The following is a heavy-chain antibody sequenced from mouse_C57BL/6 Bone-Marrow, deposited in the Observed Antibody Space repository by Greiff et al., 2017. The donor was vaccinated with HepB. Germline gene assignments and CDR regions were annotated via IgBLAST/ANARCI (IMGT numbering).Heavy chain of an antibody. Sequence: VQLQQSGPELVKPGASVKISCKASGYTFTDYYMNWVKQRPGQGLEWIGWIYPGSGNTKYNEKFKGKATLTVDTSSSTAYMQLSSLTSEDSAVYFCARWGFGNGSSLWYFDVWGTGTTVTVSS. D-gene: IGHD1-1*01. CDR2: IYPGSGNT. J-gene: IGHJ1*03. V-gene: IGHV1-84*01. CDR1: GYTFTDYY. CDR3: ARWGFGNGSSLWYFDV.